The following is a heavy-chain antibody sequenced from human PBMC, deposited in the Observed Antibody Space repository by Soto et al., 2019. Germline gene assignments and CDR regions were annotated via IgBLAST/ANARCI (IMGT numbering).Heavy chain of an antibody. Sequence: QVQLVQSGAEVKKPGSSVKVSCKASGGTFSSYTISWVRQAPGQGLEWMGRIIPILGIAKYAQKFQGRVMITAEKSTRTAYMELSSLRSEDTAVYYCARGLHYDSVSLDDYWGQGTLVSVSS. J-gene: IGHJ4*02. CDR1: GGTFSSYT. CDR2: IIPILGIA. CDR3: ARGLHYDSVSLDDY. D-gene: IGHD3-22*01. V-gene: IGHV1-69*02.